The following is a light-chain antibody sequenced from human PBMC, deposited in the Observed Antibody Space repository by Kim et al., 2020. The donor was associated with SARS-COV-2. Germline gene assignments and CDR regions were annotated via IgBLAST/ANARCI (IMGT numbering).Light chain of an antibody. CDR2: KAS. J-gene: IGKJ4*01. CDR3: QQYDSSPLT. CDR1: QTISSW. Sequence: DIQMTQSPSTVSAYVGDTVTITCRASQTISSWLAWYQQKPGKAPKLLIYKASNLESGDPSRFSGSGSGTEFTLTISSLQPDDFATYYCQQYDSSPLTFGGGTKLEI. V-gene: IGKV1-5*03.